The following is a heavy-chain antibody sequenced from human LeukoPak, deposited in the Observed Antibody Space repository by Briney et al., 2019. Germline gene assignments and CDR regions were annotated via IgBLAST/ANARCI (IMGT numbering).Heavy chain of an antibody. J-gene: IGHJ5*02. D-gene: IGHD1-26*01. Sequence: PSETLSLTCTVSGGSISSGDYYWSWIRQPPGKGLEWIGYIYYSGSTNYNPSLKSRVTISVDTSKNQFSLKLSSVTAADTAVYYCARPHGGELRRNWFDPWGQGTLVTVSS. V-gene: IGHV4-30-4*01. CDR1: GGSISSGDYY. CDR3: ARPHGGELRRNWFDP. CDR2: IYYSGST.